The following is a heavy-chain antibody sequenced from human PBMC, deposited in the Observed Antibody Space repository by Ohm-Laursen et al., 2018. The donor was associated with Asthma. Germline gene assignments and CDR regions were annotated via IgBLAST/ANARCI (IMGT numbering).Heavy chain of an antibody. CDR2: VNPNSGGT. J-gene: IGHJ3*02. CDR3: ARDFGKLLPSRPHAFDI. CDR1: GYTFTSYA. Sequence: GASVKVSCKASGYTFTSYAMNWVRQAPGQGLEWMGRVNPNSGGTNYAQKFQGRVTMTRDTSISTAYMELSRLRSDDTAMYYCARDFGKLLPSRPHAFDIWGQGTMVTVSS. V-gene: IGHV1-2*06. D-gene: IGHD2-15*01.